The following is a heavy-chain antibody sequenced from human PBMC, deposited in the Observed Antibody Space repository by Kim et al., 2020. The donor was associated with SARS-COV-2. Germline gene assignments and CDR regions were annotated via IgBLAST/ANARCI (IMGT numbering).Heavy chain of an antibody. CDR1: GGSISSSSYY. V-gene: IGHV4-39*01. CDR3: ASVSGYAEPLYYFDY. J-gene: IGHJ4*02. CDR2: IYYSGST. D-gene: IGHD5-12*01. Sequence: SETLSLTCTVSGGSISSSSYYWGWIRQPPGKGLEWIGSIYYSGSTYYNPSLKSRVTISVDTSKNQFSLKLSSVTAADTAVYYCASVSGYAEPLYYFDYWGQGTLVTVSS.